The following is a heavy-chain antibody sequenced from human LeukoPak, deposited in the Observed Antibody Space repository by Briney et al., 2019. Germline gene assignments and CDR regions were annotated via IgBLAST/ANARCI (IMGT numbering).Heavy chain of an antibody. V-gene: IGHV3-53*01. CDR1: GVTVSSIY. CDR3: ATLEGWYGEGCFDC. Sequence: PGGSLRLSCAASGVTVSSIYMGWVRQAPGKGLDWVSVIYPDGRTYYTESVKGRFTISRDSSENSLFLQMNSLRAEDTAVYYCATLEGWYGEGCFDCWGQGTLVTVSS. D-gene: IGHD3-10*01. J-gene: IGHJ4*02. CDR2: IYPDGRT.